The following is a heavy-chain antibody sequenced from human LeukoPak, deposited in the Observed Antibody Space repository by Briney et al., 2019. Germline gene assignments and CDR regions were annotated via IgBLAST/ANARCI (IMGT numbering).Heavy chain of an antibody. CDR1: GFTSSSYT. Sequence: GGSLRLSCAAPGFTSSSYTMNWVRQAPGKGLEWVSSISSSRSYIYYADSVKGRFTISRDNATNSLYLQMNSLRAEDTAVYYCARAGPPAFDPWGQGTLVTVSS. V-gene: IGHV3-21*01. J-gene: IGHJ5*02. CDR2: ISSSRSYI. CDR3: ARAGPPAFDP.